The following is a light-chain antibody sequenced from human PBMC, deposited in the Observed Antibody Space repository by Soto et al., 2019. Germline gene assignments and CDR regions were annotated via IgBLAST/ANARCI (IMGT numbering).Light chain of an antibody. J-gene: IGKJ5*01. V-gene: IGKV3D-15*01. CDR3: QQYNKWPAEIT. CDR1: QSVRTK. Sequence: IVMTQSPATLSMSPGERATLSCRASQSVRTKLAWYQQKPGQAPRLLIYGASSRATGIPARFSGSGSGTEFTLTISSLQSEDSGVYYCQQYNKWPAEITFGQGTRLEIK. CDR2: GAS.